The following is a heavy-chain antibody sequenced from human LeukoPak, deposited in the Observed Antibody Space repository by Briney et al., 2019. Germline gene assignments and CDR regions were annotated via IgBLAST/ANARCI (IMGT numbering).Heavy chain of an antibody. Sequence: PSETLSLTCSVSGDSIRNYYLGWIRQSPAKGLEWIVNVDKRGSTNYNPSFKSRVVVSSDTSRNEFSLKLNSVTAADTAIYYCARGGSSCYGCHDWFDPWGQGTRVTVSS. CDR1: GDSIRNYY. J-gene: IGHJ5*02. V-gene: IGHV4-59*08. CDR2: VDKRGST. D-gene: IGHD2-2*01. CDR3: ARGGSSCYGCHDWFDP.